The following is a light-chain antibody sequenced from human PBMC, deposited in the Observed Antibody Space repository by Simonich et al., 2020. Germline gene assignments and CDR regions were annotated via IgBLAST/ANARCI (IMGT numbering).Light chain of an antibody. J-gene: IGLJ3*02. CDR2: DVI. V-gene: IGLV2-11*01. Sequence: QSALTQPASVSGSPGQSITISCPGTSSDVGSYNLVSWYQQHPGKAPKLMIYDVIKRPSGVPDRFSGSKSGNTASLTISGRQAEDEADYYCCSYAGSYSWVFGGGTKLTVL. CDR3: CSYAGSYSWV. CDR1: SSDVGSYNL.